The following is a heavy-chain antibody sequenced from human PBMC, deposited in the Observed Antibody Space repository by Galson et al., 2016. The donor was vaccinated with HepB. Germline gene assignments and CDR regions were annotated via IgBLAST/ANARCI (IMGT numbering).Heavy chain of an antibody. Sequence: SLRLSCAASGFRFSSNGFTLSNFALHWVRQAPGKGLEWVSGISAGGGSTYYADSVTGRFTVSRDNSRNTLYLQMNSLRAEDTALYYCAKGGYSDGYMDYWGQGTLVTVSS. V-gene: IGHV3-23*01. CDR2: ISAGGGST. J-gene: IGHJ4*02. CDR1: GFRFSSNGFTLSNFA. D-gene: IGHD5-18*01. CDR3: AKGGYSDGYMDY.